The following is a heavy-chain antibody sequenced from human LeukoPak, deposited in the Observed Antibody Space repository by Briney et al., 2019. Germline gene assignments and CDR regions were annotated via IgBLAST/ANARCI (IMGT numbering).Heavy chain of an antibody. CDR2: IYPGDSYT. V-gene: IGHV5-51*01. CDR3: ARAPDVAVAGASDY. Sequence: GESLKISCKGSGYRFNYWIGWVRQMPGKGLEWMGVIYPGDSYTRYSPSFQGQVTISADKSITTAYLQWSSLKASDTALYYCARAPDVAVAGASDYWGQGTLVTVSS. CDR1: GYRFNYW. D-gene: IGHD6-19*01. J-gene: IGHJ4*02.